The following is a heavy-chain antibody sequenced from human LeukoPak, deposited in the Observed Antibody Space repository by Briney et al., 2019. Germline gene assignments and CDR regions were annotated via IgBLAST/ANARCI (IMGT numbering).Heavy chain of an antibody. J-gene: IGHJ4*02. D-gene: IGHD3-22*01. CDR1: GFTFTSSA. CDR3: AADPRGCYYDSSGYYSTFDY. Sequence: PWSSVKVSCKASGFTFTSSAMQWVRQARGQRLEWIGWIVVGSGNTNYAQKFQERVTITRDMSTSTAYMELSSLRSEDTAVYYCAADPRGCYYDSSGYYSTFDYWGQGTLVTVSS. V-gene: IGHV1-58*02. CDR2: IVVGSGNT.